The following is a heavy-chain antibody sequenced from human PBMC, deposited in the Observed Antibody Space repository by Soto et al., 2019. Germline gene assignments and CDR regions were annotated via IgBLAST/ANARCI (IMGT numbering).Heavy chain of an antibody. CDR2: ISGSGGGT. J-gene: IGHJ1*01. CDR3: AKVGWNTMTTVTKGYFQH. Sequence: EVQLLESGGGLVQPGGSLRLSCAASGFTFSSYAMNWVRQAPGKGLEWVSTISGSGGGTYYADSVKGRFTISSDNSKNTLYLQMNSLRAEDTVVYYCAKVGWNTMTTVTKGYFQHWGQGTLVTVSS. D-gene: IGHD4-17*01. CDR1: GFTFSSYA. V-gene: IGHV3-23*01.